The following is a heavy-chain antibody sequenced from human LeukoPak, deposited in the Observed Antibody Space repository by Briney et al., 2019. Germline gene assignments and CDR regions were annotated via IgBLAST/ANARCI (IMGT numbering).Heavy chain of an antibody. V-gene: IGHV3-21*01. D-gene: IGHD2-2*01. CDR3: ARDRRDCSSTSCRDY. CDR1: GFTFSSYS. Sequence: GGALLLSCAASGFTFSSYSMNWGREAGGKGVEWVSSINNSSSYIYYADSVKGRFTISRDNAKNSLYLQMNSLRAEDTAVYYCARDRRDCSSTSCRDYWGQGTLVTVSS. J-gene: IGHJ4*02. CDR2: INNSSSYI.